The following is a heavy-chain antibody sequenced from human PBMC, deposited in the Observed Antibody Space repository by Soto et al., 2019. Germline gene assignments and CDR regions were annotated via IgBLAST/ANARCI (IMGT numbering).Heavy chain of an antibody. Sequence: QVQLVQSGAEVKKPGSSVKVSCKASGGTFSSYAISWVRQAPGQGLEWMGGIIPIFGTANYAQKFQARVTITADESTSTAYMELSSLRSEDTAMYYCARRPVTIFVVVIILYAYGMDVWGQGTTVTVSS. CDR3: ARRPVTIFVVVIILYAYGMDV. CDR2: IIPIFGTA. D-gene: IGHD3-3*01. V-gene: IGHV1-69*12. CDR1: GGTFSSYA. J-gene: IGHJ6*02.